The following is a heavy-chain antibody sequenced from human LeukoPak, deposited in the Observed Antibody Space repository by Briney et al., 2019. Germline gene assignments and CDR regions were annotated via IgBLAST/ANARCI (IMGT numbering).Heavy chain of an antibody. J-gene: IGHJ4*02. CDR3: AREGVWNEVFDY. CDR2: IKQDGSEK. Sequence: PGGSLRLPCAASGFTFSSYGMHWVRQAPGKGLEWVANIKQDGSEKYYVDSVKGRFTISRDNAKNSLYLQMNSLRAEDTAVYYCAREGVWNEVFDYWGQGTLVTVSS. D-gene: IGHD1-1*01. CDR1: GFTFSSYG. V-gene: IGHV3-7*01.